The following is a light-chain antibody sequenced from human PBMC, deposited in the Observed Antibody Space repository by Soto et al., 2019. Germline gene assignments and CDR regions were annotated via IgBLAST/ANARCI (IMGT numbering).Light chain of an antibody. Sequence: EIVLTQSPGTLSLSPGERATLSCRASQSVSTSYVAWYQQKFGQAPRLLIYDAFSRATGIPDRFSASGSGTDFTLIISRLEPEDFAVYYCQQYKTFGQGTKVDIK. V-gene: IGKV3-20*01. CDR3: QQYKT. J-gene: IGKJ1*01. CDR2: DAF. CDR1: QSVSTSY.